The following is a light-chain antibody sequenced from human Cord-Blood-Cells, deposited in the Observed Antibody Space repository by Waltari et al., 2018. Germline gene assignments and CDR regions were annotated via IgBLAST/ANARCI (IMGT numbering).Light chain of an antibody. CDR3: SSYTSSSTLV. CDR2: DVS. V-gene: IGLV2-14*01. J-gene: IGLJ1*01. CDR1: NSYVGGYHY. Sequence: QSAPPQPASVSGSPAQSITIACTGTNSYVGGYHYVSWYQQLPGKAPKRMIYDVSNRPSGVSNRFSGSKSGNTASLTISGLQAEDEADYYCSSYTSSSTLVFGTGTKVTVL.